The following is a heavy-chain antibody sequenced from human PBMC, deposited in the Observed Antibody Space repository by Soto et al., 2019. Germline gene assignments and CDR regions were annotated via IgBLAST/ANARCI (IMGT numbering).Heavy chain of an antibody. V-gene: IGHV5-10-1*01. CDR3: ARRLTGPKKESNAYHFYVLGV. D-gene: IGHD1-26*01. CDR2: IDPRNSYI. Sequence: SGESLKISCQGSGYSFTTHWITWVRQTPGKGLEWMGRIDPRNSYINYSPSFQGHVTISVDRSISTAYLQWSTVEASDNAIYYCARRLTGPKKESNAYHFYVLGVWGQGTKVNVSS. CDR1: GYSFTTHW. J-gene: IGHJ6*02.